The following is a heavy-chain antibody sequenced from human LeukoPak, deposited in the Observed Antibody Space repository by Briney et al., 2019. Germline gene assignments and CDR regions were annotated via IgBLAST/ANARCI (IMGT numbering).Heavy chain of an antibody. CDR3: ARGPDSSGWYFREEGSGMDV. Sequence: GGSLRLSCAASGFTFSSYAMHWVRQAPGKGLEWVAVISYDGSNKYYADSVKGRFTISRDNSKNTLYLQMNSLRAEDTAVYYCARGPDSSGWYFREEGSGMDVWGQGTTVTVSS. CDR1: GFTFSSYA. D-gene: IGHD6-19*01. J-gene: IGHJ6*02. V-gene: IGHV3-30-3*01. CDR2: ISYDGSNK.